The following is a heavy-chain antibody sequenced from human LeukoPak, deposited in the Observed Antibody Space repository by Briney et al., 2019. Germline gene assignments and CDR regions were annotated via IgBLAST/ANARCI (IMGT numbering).Heavy chain of an antibody. V-gene: IGHV3-21*01. CDR3: VRGWIQLPFDY. J-gene: IGHJ4*02. Sequence: PGGSLRSSSAASGFTFNAYSMNWVRQAPGKGLEWVSSMSSSSDYIYYVDSVKGRFTISRDNTRNSLYLQMNSLRVEDTAVYYCVRGWIQLPFDYWGQGSLVTVSS. D-gene: IGHD5-18*01. CDR1: GFTFNAYS. CDR2: MSSSSDYI.